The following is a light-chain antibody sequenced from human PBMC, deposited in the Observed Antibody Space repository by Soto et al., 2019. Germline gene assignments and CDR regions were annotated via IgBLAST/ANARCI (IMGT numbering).Light chain of an antibody. CDR1: QSVSSY. J-gene: IGKJ4*01. CDR3: QQRSNWPLT. CDR2: DAS. V-gene: IGKV3-11*01. Sequence: EIVLTQSPATLSLSPGERATLSCRASQSVSSYLAWYQQKPGQAPRLLIYDASNRATGIPARFSGSGSGTYITLTISSLEPEDFAVYYCQQRSNWPLTFGGGIKVEIK.